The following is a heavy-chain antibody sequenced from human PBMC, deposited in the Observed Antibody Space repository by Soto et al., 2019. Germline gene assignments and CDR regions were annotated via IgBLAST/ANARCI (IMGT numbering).Heavy chain of an antibody. D-gene: IGHD3-3*01. Sequence: GESLKISCKGSGHSFTSYWIGWVRQMPGKGLEWMGIIYPGDSDTRYSPSFQGQVTISADKSISTAYLQWSSLKASDTAMYYCARHAYDFWSGHPNPRYYYGMDVWGQGTTVTVSS. J-gene: IGHJ6*02. CDR3: ARHAYDFWSGHPNPRYYYGMDV. CDR1: GHSFTSYW. V-gene: IGHV5-51*01. CDR2: IYPGDSDT.